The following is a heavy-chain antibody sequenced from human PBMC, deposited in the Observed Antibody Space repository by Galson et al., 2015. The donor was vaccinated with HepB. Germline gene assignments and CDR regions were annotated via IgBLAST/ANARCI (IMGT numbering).Heavy chain of an antibody. V-gene: IGHV3-11*06. CDR2: ISSTAIYT. CDR3: ARVVHSPYGDHAHFDY. J-gene: IGHJ4*02. CDR1: GFTFSDYY. Sequence: SLRLSCAASGFTFSDYYMSWIRQAPGKGLEWLSYISSTAIYTNYADSAKGRFTNSRDNVKNSVFLQMNSLRADDTAVYFCARVVHSPYGDHAHFDYWGPGALVTVSS. D-gene: IGHD4-17*01.